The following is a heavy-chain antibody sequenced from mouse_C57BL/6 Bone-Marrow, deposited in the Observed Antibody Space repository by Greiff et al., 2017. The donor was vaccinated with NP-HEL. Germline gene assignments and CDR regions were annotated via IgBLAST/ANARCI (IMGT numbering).Heavy chain of an antibody. D-gene: IGHD1-1*01. J-gene: IGHJ3*01. Sequence: QVQLQQPGAELVKPGASVKLSCKASGYTFTSYWMHWVKQRPGQGLEWIGMIHPNSGSTNYNEKFKSKATLTVDKSSSTAYMQLSSLTSEDSAVSYCARWGYYGRSYEVAWFAYWGQGTLSLSLQ. CDR3: ARWGYYGRSYEVAWFAY. CDR1: GYTFTSYW. V-gene: IGHV1-64*01. CDR2: IHPNSGST.